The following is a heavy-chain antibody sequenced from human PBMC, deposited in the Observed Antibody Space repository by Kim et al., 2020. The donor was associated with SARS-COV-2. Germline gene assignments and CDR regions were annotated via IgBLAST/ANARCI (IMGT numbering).Heavy chain of an antibody. D-gene: IGHD5-18*01. J-gene: IGHJ5*02. CDR2: VYYTGST. CDR1: GDSISSPSYC. Sequence: SETLSLTCTVSGDSISSPSYCWSRIRQPPGRGLEWIATVYYTGSTYYSPSLRSRVTISVDTSKNQFSLTLSSVTAADTAVYYCARRGYNYGFGYFDPWG. CDR3: ARRGYNYGFGYFDP. V-gene: IGHV4-39*01.